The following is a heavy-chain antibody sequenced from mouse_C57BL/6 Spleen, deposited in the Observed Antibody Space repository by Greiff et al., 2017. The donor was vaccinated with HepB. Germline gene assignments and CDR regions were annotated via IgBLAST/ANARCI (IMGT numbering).Heavy chain of an antibody. CDR1: GYTFTSYW. D-gene: IGHD1-1*01. J-gene: IGHJ4*01. CDR3: ARRSYDIWYAMDY. Sequence: QVQLQQPGAELVRPGSSVKLSCKASGYTFTSYWMHWVKQRPIQGLEWIGNIDPSDSETHYNQKFKDKATLTVDKSSSTAYMQLSSLTSEDSAVYYCARRSYDIWYAMDYWGQGTSVTVSS. CDR2: IDPSDSET. V-gene: IGHV1-52*01.